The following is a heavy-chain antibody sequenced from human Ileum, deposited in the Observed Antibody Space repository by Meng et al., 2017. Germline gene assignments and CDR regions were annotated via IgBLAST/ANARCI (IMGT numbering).Heavy chain of an antibody. CDR2: FYYPALA. V-gene: IGHV4-39*02. J-gene: IGHJ5*02. D-gene: IGHD6-6*01. Sequence: QLQPQESGPGLVKPSETLSLTCTLSGGSISGSTFYWVWIRQPPGKGLEWIGSFYYPALASYNPSLKSRVTISADTSRNNFSLRLTSVTAADTAVYYCASRYSSSPGWFDPWGQGTLVTVSS. CDR3: ASRYSSSPGWFDP. CDR1: GGSISGSTFY.